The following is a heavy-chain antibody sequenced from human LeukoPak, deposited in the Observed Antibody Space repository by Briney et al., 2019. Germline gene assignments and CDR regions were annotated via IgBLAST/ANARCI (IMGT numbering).Heavy chain of an antibody. CDR1: GGSISSNNYY. D-gene: IGHD3-10*01. V-gene: IGHV4-39*01. Sequence: SETLSLTCTVSGGSISSNNYYWGWIRQPPGKGLEWIGSLYYSGSAYYNPSLKSRVTISVDASKNQFSLKLSSVTAADTAVYYCARLLWPYGSGFGIRNIDYWGQGTLVTVSS. CDR2: LYYSGSA. J-gene: IGHJ4*02. CDR3: ARLLWPYGSGFGIRNIDY.